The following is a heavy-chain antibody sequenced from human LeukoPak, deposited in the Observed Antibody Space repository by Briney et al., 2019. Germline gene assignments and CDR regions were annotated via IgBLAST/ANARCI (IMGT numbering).Heavy chain of an antibody. CDR3: ARDGSGSYYNDAFDI. V-gene: IGHV5-51*01. CDR1: GYSFTSYW. D-gene: IGHD3-10*01. Sequence: GESLKISCKGSGYSFTSYWIGWVRQMPGKGLEWMGIIYPGDSDTRYSPSFQGQVTISADKSISTAYLQWSSLKASDTAMYYCARDGSGSYYNDAFDIWGQGTMVTVSS. J-gene: IGHJ3*02. CDR2: IYPGDSDT.